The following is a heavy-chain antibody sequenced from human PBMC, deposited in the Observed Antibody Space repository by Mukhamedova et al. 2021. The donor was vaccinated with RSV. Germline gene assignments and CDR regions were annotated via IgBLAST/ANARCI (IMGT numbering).Heavy chain of an antibody. J-gene: IGHJ6*02. CDR2: ISYDGSNK. CDR3: ARGSRKISAVIGYYYGMDV. Sequence: VRQAPGKGLEWVAVISYDGSNKYYADSVKGRFTISRDNSKNTLYLQMNSLRAEDTAVYYCARGSRKISAVIGYYYGMDVWGQGTT. V-gene: IGHV3-30*04. D-gene: IGHD3-22*01.